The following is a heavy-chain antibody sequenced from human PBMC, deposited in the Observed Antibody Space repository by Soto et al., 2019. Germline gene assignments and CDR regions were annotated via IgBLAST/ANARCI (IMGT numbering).Heavy chain of an antibody. J-gene: IGHJ4*02. D-gene: IGHD3-9*01. Sequence: QVQLVQSGAEVKKPGSSVKVSCKASGGTFSSYAISWVRQAPGQGLEWMGGIIPIFGTANYAQKFQGRVTITADESTRTAYMELSSLRSEDTAVYYCARVSHYDILTGYYIDYYFDYWGQGTLVTVSS. CDR3: ARVSHYDILTGYYIDYYFDY. V-gene: IGHV1-69*01. CDR1: GGTFSSYA. CDR2: IIPIFGTA.